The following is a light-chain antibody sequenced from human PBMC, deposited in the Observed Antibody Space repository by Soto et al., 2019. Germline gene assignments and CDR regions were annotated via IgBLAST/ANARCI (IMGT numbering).Light chain of an antibody. CDR2: KAS. CDR1: QNINSR. CDR3: QQYNTYSLT. J-gene: IGKJ1*01. V-gene: IGKV1-5*03. Sequence: DIQMTQSPSTLSASVGDRVTITCRASQNINSRLAWYQQKPGKAPKLLISKASSLQSGVPSRFSGSGSGTDFTLTISSLQPDDFATYHCQQYNTYSLTFGQGTKVEIK.